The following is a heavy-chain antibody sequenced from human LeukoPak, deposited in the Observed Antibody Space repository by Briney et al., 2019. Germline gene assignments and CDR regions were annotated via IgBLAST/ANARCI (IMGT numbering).Heavy chain of an antibody. J-gene: IGHJ4*02. D-gene: IGHD2-2*01. Sequence: ASVKVSCKASGYTFTSYDINWVRQATGQGLEWMGWMNPNSGNTGYAQKFQGRVTMTRNTSISTAYMELSSLRSEDTAVYYCARALHCSSTSCYRGPTDYWGQGTLVTVSS. CDR2: MNPNSGNT. CDR3: ARALHCSSTSCYRGPTDY. CDR1: GYTFTSYD. V-gene: IGHV1-8*01.